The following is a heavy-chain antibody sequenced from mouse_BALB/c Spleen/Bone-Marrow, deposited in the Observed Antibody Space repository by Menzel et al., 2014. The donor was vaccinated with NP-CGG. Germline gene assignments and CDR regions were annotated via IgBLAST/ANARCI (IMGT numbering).Heavy chain of an antibody. J-gene: IGHJ3*01. D-gene: IGHD4-1*01. Sequence: QVQLKESGSVLVRPGASVKLSCKASGYTFTSSWMHWAKQRPGQGLEWIGEIHPNSGNTNYNEKFKGKATLTVDTSSSTAYVDLSSLTSEGSAVYYCARYWSGFAYWGQGTLVTVSA. V-gene: IGHV1S130*01. CDR3: ARYWSGFAY. CDR2: IHPNSGNT. CDR1: GYTFTSSW.